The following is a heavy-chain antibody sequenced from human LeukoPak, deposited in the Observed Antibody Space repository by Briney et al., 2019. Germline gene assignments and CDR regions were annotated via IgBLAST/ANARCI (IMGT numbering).Heavy chain of an antibody. CDR2: TYYRSKWYF. V-gene: IGHV6-1*01. D-gene: IGHD6-19*01. CDR3: ARGPDIAVAGTVDY. J-gene: IGHJ4*02. CDR1: GDSVSRNTAG. Sequence: QTLSLTCVISGDSVSRNTAGWNWIRQSPSRGLEWLGRTYYRSKWYFDFAPSVRNRITINPDTSKNQFSLMLSSVTAADTAVYYCARGPDIAVAGTVDYWGQRTLVTVSS.